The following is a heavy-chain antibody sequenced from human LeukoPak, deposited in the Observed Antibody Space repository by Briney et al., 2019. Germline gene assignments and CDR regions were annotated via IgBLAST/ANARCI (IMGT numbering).Heavy chain of an antibody. CDR2: IYPGDSDT. V-gene: IGHV5-51*01. J-gene: IGHJ6*02. Sequence: GESLKISCKGSGYGFTSYWIGWVRQMPGKGLEWMGIIYPGDSDTRYSPSFQGQVTISADKSISTAYLQWSSLKASDTAMYYCARQRAKPYYYYYGMDVWGQGTTVTVSS. CDR3: ARQRAKPYYYYYGMDV. D-gene: IGHD1-26*01. CDR1: GYGFTSYW.